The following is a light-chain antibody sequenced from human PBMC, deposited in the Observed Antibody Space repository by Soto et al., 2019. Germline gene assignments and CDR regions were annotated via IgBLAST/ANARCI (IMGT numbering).Light chain of an antibody. Sequence: EIVMTQSPATLSVSPGERATLSCRASQSVSNNLAWYQQKPGQAPRLLIYGASTRATGTPARFSGSGSGTEFTLTISSLQSEDFAVYYCQQYNNWLTFGGGTKVEIK. CDR1: QSVSNN. CDR3: QQYNNWLT. J-gene: IGKJ4*01. CDR2: GAS. V-gene: IGKV3-15*01.